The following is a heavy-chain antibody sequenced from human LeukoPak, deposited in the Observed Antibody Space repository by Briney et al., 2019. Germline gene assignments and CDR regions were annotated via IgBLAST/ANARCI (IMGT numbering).Heavy chain of an antibody. V-gene: IGHV3-7*01. D-gene: IGHD3-16*01. CDR3: ARDGGLLYVDY. CDR2: IKQDGSEK. CDR1: GFTFSSYW. J-gene: IGHJ4*02. Sequence: GGSLRLSCAASGFTFSSYWMSWVRQAPGKGLEWVANIKQDGSEKYYVDSVKGRFTISRGNAKNSLYLQMNSLRAEDTAVYYCARDGGLLYVDYWGQGTLVTVSS.